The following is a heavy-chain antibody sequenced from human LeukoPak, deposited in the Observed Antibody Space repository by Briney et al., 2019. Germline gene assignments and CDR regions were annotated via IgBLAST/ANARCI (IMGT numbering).Heavy chain of an antibody. CDR1: GFTFSSYA. V-gene: IGHV3-23*01. Sequence: GGSLRLSFAASGFTFSSYAMSWVRQAPGKGLEWVSAISGSGGSTYYADSVKGRFTISRDNSKNTLYLQMNSLRAGDTAVYYCAKEALSTRMVRGVMHFDYWGQGTLVTVSS. CDR3: AKEALSTRMVRGVMHFDY. D-gene: IGHD3-10*01. CDR2: ISGSGGST. J-gene: IGHJ4*02.